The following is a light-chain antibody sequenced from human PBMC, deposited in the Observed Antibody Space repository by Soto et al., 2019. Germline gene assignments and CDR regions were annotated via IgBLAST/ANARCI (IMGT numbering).Light chain of an antibody. J-gene: IGKJ1*01. CDR1: QSVSSYY. V-gene: IGKV3-20*01. CDR2: AAS. Sequence: EIVLTQSPGTLSLSPGERATLSCRASQSVSSYYLAWYQQKPGQAPRLLIYAASSRATGIPDRFSGGGSGTDFTLTISRLEPEDFAVYYSQQCGSSPWTFGQGT. CDR3: QQCGSSPWT.